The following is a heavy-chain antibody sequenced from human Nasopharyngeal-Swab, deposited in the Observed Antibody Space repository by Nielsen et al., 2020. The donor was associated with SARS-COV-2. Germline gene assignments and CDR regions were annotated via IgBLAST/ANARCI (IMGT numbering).Heavy chain of an antibody. J-gene: IGHJ5*02. D-gene: IGHD6-6*01. CDR1: GYTFTSYY. CDR2: INPSGGST. Sequence: ASVKVSCKASGYTFTSYYMHWVRQAPGQGLEWMGIINPSGGSTSYAQKFQGRVTMTRDTSTSTVYMELSSLRSEDTAVYYCARDGEYGSSSKCNWFDPWGQGTLVTVSS. V-gene: IGHV1-46*01. CDR3: ARDGEYGSSSKCNWFDP.